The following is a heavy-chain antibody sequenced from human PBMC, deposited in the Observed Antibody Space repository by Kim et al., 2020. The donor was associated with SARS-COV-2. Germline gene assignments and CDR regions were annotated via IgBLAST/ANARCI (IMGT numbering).Heavy chain of an antibody. CDR1: GFTFSSYA. D-gene: IGHD6-13*01. Sequence: GGSLRLSCAASGFTFSSYAMHWVRQAPGKGLEWVAVISYDGSNKYYADSVKGRFTISRDNSKNTLYLQMNSLRAEDTAVYYCARKKGAYSSSWSPYYFDYWGQGTLVTVSS. CDR2: ISYDGSNK. V-gene: IGHV3-30*04. J-gene: IGHJ4*02. CDR3: ARKKGAYSSSWSPYYFDY.